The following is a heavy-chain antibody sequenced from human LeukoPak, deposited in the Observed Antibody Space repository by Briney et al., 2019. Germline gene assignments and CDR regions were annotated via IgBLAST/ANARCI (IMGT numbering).Heavy chain of an antibody. CDR1: GFTFSSYW. CDR3: ARHLSGVTGYTYGRGIDY. Sequence: PGGSLRLSCAASGFTFSSYWMSWVRQAPGKGLEWVANIKKDGSEKYYVDSVKGRFTISRDSANTSLYLQMISLRAEDTAVYYCARHLSGVTGYTYGRGIDYWGQGTLVTVSS. V-gene: IGHV3-7*01. J-gene: IGHJ4*02. D-gene: IGHD5-18*01. CDR2: IKKDGSEK.